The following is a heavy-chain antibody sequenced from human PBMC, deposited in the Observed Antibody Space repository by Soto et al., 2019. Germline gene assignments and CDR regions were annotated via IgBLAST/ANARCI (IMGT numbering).Heavy chain of an antibody. V-gene: IGHV1-69*02. CDR3: VDGYNSRFDY. D-gene: IGHD5-12*01. CDR1: GGTFSTYT. Sequence: QVQLVQSGAEVKKPGSSVKVSCKASGGTFSTYTISWVRQAPGQGLEWMGRIIPILGIANYAQKFQGRVTSTADKSTTTAYMELSSLRSEDTAVYYCVDGYNSRFDYWGQGTLVTVSS. J-gene: IGHJ4*02. CDR2: IIPILGIA.